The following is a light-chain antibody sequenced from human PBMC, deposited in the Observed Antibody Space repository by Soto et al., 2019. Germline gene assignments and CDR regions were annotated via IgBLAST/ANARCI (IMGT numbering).Light chain of an antibody. Sequence: DIQLTQSPSFLSASVGDRVTITCRASQGISSYLAWYQQKPGKAPKLLIYAAYTLQSGVPSRFSGSGSGTEFTRTISSLQPEDFATYYCQQLNSYPPTFGPGTKVDIK. CDR1: QGISSY. J-gene: IGKJ3*01. CDR2: AAY. V-gene: IGKV1-9*01. CDR3: QQLNSYPPT.